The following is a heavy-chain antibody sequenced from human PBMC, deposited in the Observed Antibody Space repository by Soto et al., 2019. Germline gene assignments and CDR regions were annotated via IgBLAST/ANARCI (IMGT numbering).Heavy chain of an antibody. D-gene: IGHD2-15*01. CDR2: IYYSGST. V-gene: IGHV4-39*01. CDR1: GGSISSSSYY. Sequence: SETLSLTCTVSGGSISSSSYYWGWIRQPPGKGLEWIGSIYYSGSTYYNPSLKSRVTISVDTSKNQFSLKLSSVTAADTAVYYCARHCVLKAALYYYYMYVWGKGTTVTVSS. CDR3: ARHCVLKAALYYYYMYV. J-gene: IGHJ6*03.